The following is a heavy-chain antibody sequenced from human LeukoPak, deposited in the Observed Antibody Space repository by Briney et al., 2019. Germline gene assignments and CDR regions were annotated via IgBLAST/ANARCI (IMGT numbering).Heavy chain of an antibody. J-gene: IGHJ3*01. D-gene: IGHD3-10*01. V-gene: IGHV4-38-2*01. CDR3: ARGLGSGTL. CDR2: IYHTGSA. CDR1: AHSVNSGYY. Sequence: KPSETLSLTCAVSAHSVNSGYYWVWIRQPPGKGLEWIGSIYHTGSAYYDPSLKSRVTISVDTSKNQFSLNLTSVTAADTAVYYCARGLGSGTLWGQGTMVTVSS.